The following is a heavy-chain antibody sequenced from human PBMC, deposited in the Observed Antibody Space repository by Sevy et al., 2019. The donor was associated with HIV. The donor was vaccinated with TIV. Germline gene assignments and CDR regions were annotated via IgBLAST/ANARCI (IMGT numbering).Heavy chain of an antibody. CDR3: ARRCQGLWFGEFTTSYYYGMDV. Sequence: SETLSLTCAVSGGSISSGNWWSWGRQPPGKGLECIGEIYHSGSTNYNPSHKSRVTISVDKSKNQFSLKLSSVTAADTAVYYCARRCQGLWFGEFTTSYYYGMDVWGQGTTVTVSS. CDR2: IYHSGST. CDR1: GGSISSGNW. V-gene: IGHV4-4*02. J-gene: IGHJ6*02. D-gene: IGHD3-10*01.